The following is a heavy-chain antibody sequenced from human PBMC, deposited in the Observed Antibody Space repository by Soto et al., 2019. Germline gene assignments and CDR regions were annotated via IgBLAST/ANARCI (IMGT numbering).Heavy chain of an antibody. V-gene: IGHV4-30-4*01. CDR3: ARVGGFGATTIDY. D-gene: IGHD3-10*01. Sequence: QVQLQESGPGLVKPSQTLSLTCTVSGGSISSGDYYWSWIRQPPGKGLEWIGYIYYSGSTYYNPALKSRVTISVDTSKNQFSLKLGSVTAADTAVYYCARVGGFGATTIDYWGQGTLVTVSS. J-gene: IGHJ4*02. CDR2: IYYSGST. CDR1: GGSISSGDYY.